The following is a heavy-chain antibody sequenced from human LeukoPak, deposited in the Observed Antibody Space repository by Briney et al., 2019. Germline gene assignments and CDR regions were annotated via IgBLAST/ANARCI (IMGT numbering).Heavy chain of an antibody. V-gene: IGHV3-21*01. CDR3: ARDSGIYSGSYYYFNY. J-gene: IGHJ4*02. CDR1: GFTFSNYN. CDR2: ISSSSSFI. Sequence: GGSLRLSCAASGFTFSNYNMNWVRQAPGKGLEWVSSISSSSSFIYYADSVEGRFTISRDNAKNSLYLQMNSLRAEDTAVYYCARDSGIYSGSYYYFNYWGQGTLVTVSS. D-gene: IGHD1-26*01.